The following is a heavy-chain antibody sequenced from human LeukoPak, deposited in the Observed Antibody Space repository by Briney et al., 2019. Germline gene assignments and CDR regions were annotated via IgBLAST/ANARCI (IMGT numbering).Heavy chain of an antibody. CDR2: IYHSGST. D-gene: IGHD3-22*01. V-gene: IGHV4-30-2*01. J-gene: IGHJ4*02. CDR3: ARAVVVINYFDY. Sequence: SETLSLTCAVSGGSISSGGYSWSWIRQPPGKDLEWIGYIYHSGSTYYNPSLKSRVTISVDRSKNQFSLKLSSVTAADTAVYYCARAVVVINYFDYWGQGTLVTVSS. CDR1: GGSISSGGYS.